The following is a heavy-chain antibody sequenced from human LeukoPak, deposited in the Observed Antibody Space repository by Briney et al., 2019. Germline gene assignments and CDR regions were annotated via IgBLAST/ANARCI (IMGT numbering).Heavy chain of an antibody. D-gene: IGHD4-17*01. Sequence: GGSLRLSCAASGFTFSSYAMTWVRQAPGKGLEWVSVVSGSGGSTNYADSVKGRFTISRDNSKNTLYLQMNSLRAEDTAVYYCAKDRPVTRAPNWFDPWGQGTLVTVSS. CDR3: AKDRPVTRAPNWFDP. CDR1: GFTFSSYA. CDR2: VSGSGGST. V-gene: IGHV3-23*01. J-gene: IGHJ5*02.